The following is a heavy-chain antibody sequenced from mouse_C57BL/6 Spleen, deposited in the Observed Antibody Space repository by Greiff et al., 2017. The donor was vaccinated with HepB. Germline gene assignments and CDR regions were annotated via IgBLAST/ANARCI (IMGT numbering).Heavy chain of an antibody. D-gene: IGHD2-4*01. Sequence: EVQVVESGGGLVKPGGSLKLSCAASGFTFSSYAMSWVRQTPEKRLEWVATISDGGSYTYYPDNVKGRFTISRDNAKNNLYLQMSHLKSEDTAMYYCARDMGDYDGYYFDYWGQGTTLTVSS. V-gene: IGHV5-4*01. CDR2: ISDGGSYT. J-gene: IGHJ2*01. CDR1: GFTFSSYA. CDR3: ARDMGDYDGYYFDY.